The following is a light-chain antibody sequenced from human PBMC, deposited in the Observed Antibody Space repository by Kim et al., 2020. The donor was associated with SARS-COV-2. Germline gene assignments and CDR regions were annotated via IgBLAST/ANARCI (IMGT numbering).Light chain of an antibody. J-gene: IGLJ1*01. V-gene: IGLV3-19*01. CDR2: DKN. CDR1: SPRTYY. CDR3: NSRDSSGNLYV. Sequence: SSELTQDPAVSVALGQTVSFTCQGDSPRTYYAGWYQQQPGQAPVLVIYDKNNRPSGIPDRFSGSSSGDTASLTITWAQAEDEADYYCNSRDSSGNLYVFGTGTKVTVL.